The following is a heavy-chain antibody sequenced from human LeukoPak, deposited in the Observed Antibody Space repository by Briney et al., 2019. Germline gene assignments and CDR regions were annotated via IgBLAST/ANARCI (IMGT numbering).Heavy chain of an antibody. CDR1: GFTFSSYS. Sequence: KPGGSLRLSCAASGFTFSSYSMNWVRQAPGKGLEWVSSISSSSSYIYYADSVKGRFTISRDNAKNSLYLQMNSLRAEDTAVYYCARVVVSSGGNSNYYYGMDVWGQGTTVTVSS. D-gene: IGHD4-23*01. V-gene: IGHV3-21*04. J-gene: IGHJ6*02. CDR3: ARVVVSSGGNSNYYYGMDV. CDR2: ISSSSSYI.